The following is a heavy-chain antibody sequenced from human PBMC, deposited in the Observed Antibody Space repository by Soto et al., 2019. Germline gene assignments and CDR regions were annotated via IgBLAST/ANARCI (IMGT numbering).Heavy chain of an antibody. V-gene: IGHV3-30*18. CDR3: AKVLQQWLVPTSNIDY. CDR1: GFTFSSYG. CDR2: ISYDGSNK. J-gene: IGHJ4*02. Sequence: PGGSLRLSCAASGFTFSSYGMHWVRQAPGKGLEWVAVISYDGSNKYYADSVKGRFTISRDNSKNTLYLQMNSLRAEDTAVYYCAKVLQQWLVPTSNIDYWGQGTLVTVSS. D-gene: IGHD6-19*01.